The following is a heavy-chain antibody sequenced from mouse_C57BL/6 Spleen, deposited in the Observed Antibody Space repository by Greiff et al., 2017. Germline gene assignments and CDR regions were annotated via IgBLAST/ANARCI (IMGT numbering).Heavy chain of an antibody. Sequence: QVQLQQPGAELVKPGASVKMSCKASGYTFTSYWITWVKQRPGQGLEWIGDIYPGSGSTNYNEKFKSKATLTVDTSSSTAYMQLSSLTSEDSAVYYCARGDYYGSGGFAYWGQGTLVTVSA. CDR2: IYPGSGST. D-gene: IGHD1-1*01. J-gene: IGHJ3*01. CDR3: ARGDYYGSGGFAY. CDR1: GYTFTSYW. V-gene: IGHV1-55*01.